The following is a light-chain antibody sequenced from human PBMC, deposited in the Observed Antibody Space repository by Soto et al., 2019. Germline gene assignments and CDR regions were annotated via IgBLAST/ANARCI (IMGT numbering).Light chain of an antibody. CDR3: QAWDRDVA. CDR1: KLGDKY. J-gene: IGLJ2*01. V-gene: IGLV3-1*01. Sequence: SYELTQPPSVSVSPGQTASITCSGDKLGDKYACWYQQKPGQSPVLVIYQDNKRPSGIPERFSGSNSGNTATLTISGTQAMDEDEYYCQAWDRDVAFGGGTKVTVL. CDR2: QDN.